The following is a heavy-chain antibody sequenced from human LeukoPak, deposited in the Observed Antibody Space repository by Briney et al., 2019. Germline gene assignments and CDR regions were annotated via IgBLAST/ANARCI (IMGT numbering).Heavy chain of an antibody. CDR3: ARPHMSIAVAGHFDF. D-gene: IGHD6-19*01. J-gene: IGHJ4*02. CDR2: IWYDANKK. Sequence: GGSLRLSCAGSGFTFSNYGIHWVRQAPGKGLEWVAVIWYDANKKDYADSVKGRFTISKDNSKNTLYLHMNSLRAEDTAIYYCARPHMSIAVAGHFDFWGQGTLVTVSS. CDR1: GFTFSNYG. V-gene: IGHV3-33*01.